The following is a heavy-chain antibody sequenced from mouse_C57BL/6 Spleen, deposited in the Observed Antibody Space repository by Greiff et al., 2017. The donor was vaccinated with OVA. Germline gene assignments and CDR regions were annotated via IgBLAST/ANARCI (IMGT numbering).Heavy chain of an antibody. J-gene: IGHJ1*03. CDR2: IDPSDSET. CDR3: ARSYYGNYGYFDV. D-gene: IGHD2-10*01. V-gene: IGHV1-52*01. CDR1: GYTFTSYW. Sequence: VQLQQPGAELVRPGSSVKLSCKASGYTFTSYWMHWVKQRPIQGLEWIGNIDPSDSETHYNQKFKDKATLTVDKSSSTAYMQLSSLTSEDSAVYYCARSYYGNYGYFDVWGTVTTVTVSS.